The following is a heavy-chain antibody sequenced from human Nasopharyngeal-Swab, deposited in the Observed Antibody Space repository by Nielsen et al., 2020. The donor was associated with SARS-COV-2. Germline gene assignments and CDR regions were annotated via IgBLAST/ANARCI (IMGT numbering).Heavy chain of an antibody. Sequence: SLKISCAASGFTFDDYAMYWVRQAPGKGLEWVSGISWNSVNIGYADSVKSRFTISRDNAKNSLYLQMNSLRAEDTALYYCAKGIAAAGSRCLDYWGQGTLVTVSS. CDR3: AKGIAAAGSRCLDY. CDR1: GFTFDDYA. CDR2: ISWNSVNI. J-gene: IGHJ4*02. D-gene: IGHD6-13*01. V-gene: IGHV3-9*01.